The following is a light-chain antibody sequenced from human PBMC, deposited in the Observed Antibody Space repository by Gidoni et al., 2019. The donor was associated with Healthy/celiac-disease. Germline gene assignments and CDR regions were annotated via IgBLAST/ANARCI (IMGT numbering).Light chain of an antibody. J-gene: IGLJ3*02. Sequence: QTVVTTEHSRTVSPGGTVTITCTSSTVAVTSGYYPNWFQQKPGQAPRALIYSTSNKHSWTPARFSGSLLGGKAALTLSGVQPEDEAEYYCLLYYGVAQLYWVFGGGTKLTVL. CDR1: TVAVTSGYY. CDR3: LLYYGVAQLYWV. V-gene: IGLV7-43*01. CDR2: STS.